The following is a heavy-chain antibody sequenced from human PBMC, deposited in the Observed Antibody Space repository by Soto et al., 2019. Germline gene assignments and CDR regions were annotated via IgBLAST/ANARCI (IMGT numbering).Heavy chain of an antibody. CDR1: GGSISSGGYY. J-gene: IGHJ4*02. CDR3: ARESPYDSSGYLYFDY. Sequence: SETLSLTCTVSGGSISSGGYYWSWIRQHPGKGLEWIGYIYYSGSTYYNPSLKSRVTISVDTSKNQFSLKLSSVTTADTAVYYCARESPYDSSGYLYFDYWGQGTLVTVSS. CDR2: IYYSGST. D-gene: IGHD3-22*01. V-gene: IGHV4-31*03.